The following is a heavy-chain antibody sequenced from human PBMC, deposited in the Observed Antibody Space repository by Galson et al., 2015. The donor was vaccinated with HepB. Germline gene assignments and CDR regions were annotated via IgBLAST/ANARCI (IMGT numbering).Heavy chain of an antibody. V-gene: IGHV4-61*02. D-gene: IGHD4-17*01. CDR2: IYTSGST. Sequence: TLSLTCTVSGGSISSGSYYWSWIRQPAGKGLEWIGRIYTSGSTNYNPSLKSRVTMSVDTSKNQFSLKLSSVTAADTAVYYCARVLILVDYGDYVSEAWFDPWGQGTLVTVSS. CDR1: GGSISSGSYY. CDR3: ARVLILVDYGDYVSEAWFDP. J-gene: IGHJ5*02.